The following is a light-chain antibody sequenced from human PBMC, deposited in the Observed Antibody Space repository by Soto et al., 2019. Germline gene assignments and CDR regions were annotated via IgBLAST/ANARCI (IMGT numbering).Light chain of an antibody. V-gene: IGKV1-27*01. CDR1: QDISVY. CDR2: SAS. J-gene: IGKJ5*01. CDR3: QKFSTAPLT. Sequence: DIQMTQSPSSLSASVGDRVTITCRASQDISVYLAWYQQKPAKVPKLLIYSASTLQSGVPSRFSGSGSGTDFTLTIRTLQPEDVATYFCQKFSTAPLTFGQGTRLEIK.